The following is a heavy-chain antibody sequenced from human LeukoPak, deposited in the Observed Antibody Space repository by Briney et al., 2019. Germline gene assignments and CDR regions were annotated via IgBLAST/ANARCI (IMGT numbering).Heavy chain of an antibody. CDR2: ISAYNDNT. V-gene: IGHV1-18*01. CDR3: ARDFFHGHCSGLTCFLLDS. Sequence: ASVKVSCKASGYTFTRYGITWVRQAPGQGLEWMGWISAYNDNTNYAQKFQGRLTVTTDTSTNTAYMELRSLRPDDTAVYYCARDFFHGHCSGLTCFLLDSWGQGSLVTVSS. J-gene: IGHJ4*02. CDR1: GYTFTRYG. D-gene: IGHD2-15*01.